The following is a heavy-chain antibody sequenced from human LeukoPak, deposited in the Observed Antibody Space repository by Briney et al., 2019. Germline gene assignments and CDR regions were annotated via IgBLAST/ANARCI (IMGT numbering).Heavy chain of an antibody. V-gene: IGHV3-23*01. CDR2: ISGSGGST. Sequence: GGSLRLSCAASGFTFSSYAMSWVRQAPGKGLEWVSAISGSGGSTYYADSVKGRFTISRDNAKNSLYLQMNSLRAEDTAVYYCARDHHRRLYDSQARNTFDIWGQGTMVTVSS. CDR3: ARDHHRRLYDSQARNTFDI. J-gene: IGHJ3*02. D-gene: IGHD3-22*01. CDR1: GFTFSSYA.